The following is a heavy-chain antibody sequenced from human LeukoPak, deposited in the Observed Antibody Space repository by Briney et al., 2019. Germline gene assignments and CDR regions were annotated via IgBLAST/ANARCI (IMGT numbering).Heavy chain of an antibody. Sequence: GGSLRLSCAASGFTFGGYAMTWVRQAPGKGLEWVAVISYDGSNKYHADSVKGRFTISRDNSKNTLHLQMNSLRAEDTAVYYCAKEMAPREAGAPIAPYLDYWGQGTLVTVSP. CDR1: GFTFGGYA. J-gene: IGHJ4*02. CDR2: ISYDGSNK. V-gene: IGHV3-30*18. CDR3: AKEMAPREAGAPIAPYLDY. D-gene: IGHD1-26*01.